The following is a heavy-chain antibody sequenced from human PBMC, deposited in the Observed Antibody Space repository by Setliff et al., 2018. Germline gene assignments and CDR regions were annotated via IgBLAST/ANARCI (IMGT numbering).Heavy chain of an antibody. V-gene: IGHV3-11*01. Sequence: GGSLRLSCAASGFTFVDYGMTWVRQAPGKGLEWISYIHDSGNPTYYADSVKGRFTVPRDNAKNSLYLQMTSLRAEDTAIYYCARTTGYRLEGDFDYWGQGTLVTVSS. CDR1: GFTFVDYG. J-gene: IGHJ4*02. CDR2: IHDSGNPT. CDR3: ARTTGYRLEGDFDY. D-gene: IGHD3-16*01.